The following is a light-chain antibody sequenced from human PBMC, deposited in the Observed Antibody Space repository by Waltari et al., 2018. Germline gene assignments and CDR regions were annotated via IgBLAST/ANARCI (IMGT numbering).Light chain of an antibody. CDR3: YSTDYTGNYWV. CDR2: EDT. J-gene: IGLJ3*02. Sequence: SYELTQPPSVSVSPGHTARSTCSGEALPNKYAYWYRQKSGQAPVLVIYEDTKRPSGIPERISGSNSGAVATLTITGAQVEDEADYYCYSTDYTGNYWVFGGGTKLTVL. V-gene: IGLV3-10*01. CDR1: ALPNKY.